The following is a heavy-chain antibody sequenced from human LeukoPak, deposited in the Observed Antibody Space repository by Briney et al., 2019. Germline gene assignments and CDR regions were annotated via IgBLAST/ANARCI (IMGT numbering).Heavy chain of an antibody. CDR3: ARHDYSNYGDFDY. V-gene: IGHV4-30-4*01. Sequence: PSETLSLTCTVSGGSISSGDYYRSWIRQPPGKGLEWIGYIYYSGSTYYNPSLKSRVTISVDTSKNQFSLKLSSVTAADTAVYYCARHDYSNYGDFDYWGQGTLVTVSS. J-gene: IGHJ4*02. CDR2: IYYSGST. CDR1: GGSISSGDYY. D-gene: IGHD4-11*01.